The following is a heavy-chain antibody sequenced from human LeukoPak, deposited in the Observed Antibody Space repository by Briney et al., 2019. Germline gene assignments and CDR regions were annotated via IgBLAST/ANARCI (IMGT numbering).Heavy chain of an antibody. CDR1: GFTFSRYS. D-gene: IGHD3-3*01. V-gene: IGHV3-21*01. CDR2: ISSSSSYI. CDR3: ARHPFWSGTNYFDY. J-gene: IGHJ4*02. Sequence: GGSLRLSCAASGFTFSRYSMNWVRQAPGKGLEWVSSISSSSSYIYYADSVKGRFTISRDNAKNSLYLQMNSLRAEDTAVYYCARHPFWSGTNYFDYWGQGTLVTVSS.